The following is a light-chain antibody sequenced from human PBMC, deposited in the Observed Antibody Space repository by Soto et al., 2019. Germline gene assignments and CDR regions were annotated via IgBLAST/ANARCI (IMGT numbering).Light chain of an antibody. CDR1: QSVSSY. J-gene: IGKJ5*01. CDR2: DAS. V-gene: IGKV3-11*01. Sequence: ESVLTQSPATLSLSPGERATLSCRASQSVSSYLAWYQQKPGQAPMLLIYDASNRATGIPARFSGSGSGTDFTLTISSLEPEDFAVYYCQQRSNWPPITFGQGTRLEIK. CDR3: QQRSNWPPIT.